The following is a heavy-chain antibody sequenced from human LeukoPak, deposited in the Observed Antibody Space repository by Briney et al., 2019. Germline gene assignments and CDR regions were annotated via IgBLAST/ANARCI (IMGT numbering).Heavy chain of an antibody. CDR1: GGSFSGYY. CDR3: ARGRVNYYYYYGMDV. CDR2: INHSGST. J-gene: IGHJ6*02. Sequence: PSETLSLTCAVYGGSFSGYYWSWIRQPPGKGLEWIGEINHSGSTNYNPSLKSRVTISVDTSKNQFSLKLSSVTAADTAVYYCARGRVNYYYYYGMDVWGQGTTVTVSS. V-gene: IGHV4-34*01. D-gene: IGHD3-3*01.